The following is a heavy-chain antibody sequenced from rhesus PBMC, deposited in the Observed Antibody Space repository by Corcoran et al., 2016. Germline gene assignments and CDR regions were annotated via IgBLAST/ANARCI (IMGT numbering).Heavy chain of an antibody. CDR2: IYSSTGNT. V-gene: IGHV4S7*01. CDR1: GDSISSGYG. CDR3: ARVDGSRYFDY. D-gene: IGHD4-29*01. J-gene: IGHJ4*01. Sequence: QVQLKESGPGLVKPSETLSLTCAVSGDSISSGYGWGWIRQPPGKGLEWNVTIYSSTGNTFHDPSLKGRVTISKDPSKNQFSLKLSSVTAADTAVYYCARVDGSRYFDYWGQGVLVTVSS.